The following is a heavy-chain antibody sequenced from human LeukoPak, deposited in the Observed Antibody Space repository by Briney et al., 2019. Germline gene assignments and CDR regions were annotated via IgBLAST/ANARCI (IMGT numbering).Heavy chain of an antibody. V-gene: IGHV4-4*07. J-gene: IGHJ4*02. CDR2: IYSSGIT. Sequence: SETLSLTCTVSGGSISSYYWSWIRQPAGKGLEWIGRIYSSGITNYNPSLKGRVTMSVDTSKNQFSLNLSSVAAADTAVYYCARAPSTSNHFDYWGQGTLVTVSS. D-gene: IGHD6-6*01. CDR1: GGSISSYY. CDR3: ARAPSTSNHFDY.